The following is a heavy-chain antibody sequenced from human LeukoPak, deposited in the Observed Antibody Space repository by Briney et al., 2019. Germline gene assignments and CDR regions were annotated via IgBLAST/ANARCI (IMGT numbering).Heavy chain of an antibody. CDR2: IYHSGST. Sequence: SETLSLTCAVSGGSISSGGYSWSWIRQPPGKGLEWIGYIYHSGSTYYNPSLKSRVTISVDRSKNQFSLKLSSVTAADTAVYYYARGVAAAGTRGDWFDPWGQGTLVTVSS. J-gene: IGHJ5*02. CDR1: GGSISSGGYS. V-gene: IGHV4-30-2*01. CDR3: ARGVAAAGTRGDWFDP. D-gene: IGHD6-13*01.